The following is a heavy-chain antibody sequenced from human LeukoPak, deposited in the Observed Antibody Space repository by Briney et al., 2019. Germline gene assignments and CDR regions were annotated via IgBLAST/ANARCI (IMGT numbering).Heavy chain of an antibody. CDR1: GYTFTSYY. Sequence: ASVKVSCKASGYTFTSYYMHWVRQAPGQGLEWMGIINPSGGSTSYAQKFQGRVTMTRDTSTSTVYMELSSLRSDDTAVYYCATWSDRFDAFDIWGQGTMVTVSS. V-gene: IGHV1-46*01. J-gene: IGHJ3*02. CDR3: ATWSDRFDAFDI. D-gene: IGHD3-16*02. CDR2: INPSGGST.